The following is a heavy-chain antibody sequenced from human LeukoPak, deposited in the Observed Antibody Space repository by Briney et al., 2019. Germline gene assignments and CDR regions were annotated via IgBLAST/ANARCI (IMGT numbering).Heavy chain of an antibody. Sequence: GSLRLSCAASGLPFSNSAMSWVRQAPGRGLEWVSSFSGPGERTYYADSVRGRFTISRDNSNNTLYLQMSSLRVEDTAVYYCAKEGYCSGDCSRWFDPWGQGTLVTVSS. V-gene: IGHV3-23*01. CDR2: FSGPGERT. D-gene: IGHD2-21*02. CDR1: GLPFSNSA. J-gene: IGHJ5*02. CDR3: AKEGYCSGDCSRWFDP.